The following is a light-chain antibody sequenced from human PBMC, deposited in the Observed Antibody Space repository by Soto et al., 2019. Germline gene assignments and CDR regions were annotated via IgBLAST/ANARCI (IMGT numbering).Light chain of an antibody. J-gene: IGKJ1*01. CDR2: GAS. CDR3: QQYGSSQT. V-gene: IGKV3-20*01. Sequence: EILLTQSPGTLSLSPGERATLSCRASQSVSSSYLAWYQQKPGHAPRLLIYGASSRATGIPDMLSGSGSGTDFTLTISRLEPEDFAVYYCQQYGSSQTFGQGTKVDIK. CDR1: QSVSSSY.